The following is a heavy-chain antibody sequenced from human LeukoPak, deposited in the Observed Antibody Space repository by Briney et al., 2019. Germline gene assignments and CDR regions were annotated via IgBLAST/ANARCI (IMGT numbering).Heavy chain of an antibody. CDR2: INSDGNNI. CDR3: ATSRVFDF. J-gene: IGHJ4*02. V-gene: IGHV3-11*04. CDR1: GFTFSDYF. Sequence: GGSLRLSCVTSGFTFSDYFMNWIRQAPGKGPEWLSFINSDGNNIYYRDSVKGRLTISRDNAKKTLYLEMNNLRVDDTAIYYCATSRVFDFWGQGTLVAVSS.